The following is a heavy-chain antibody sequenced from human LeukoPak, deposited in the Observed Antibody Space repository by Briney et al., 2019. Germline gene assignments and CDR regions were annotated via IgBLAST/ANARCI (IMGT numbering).Heavy chain of an antibody. CDR2: INHSGST. J-gene: IGHJ4*02. Sequence: PSETLSLACAVYGGSFSGYYWSWLRQPPGKGLEWIGEINHSGSTNYNPSLKSRVTISVDTSKNQFSLKLSSVTAADTAVYYCARAHYYCDSSGYYDYWGQGTLVTVSS. CDR1: GGSFSGYY. D-gene: IGHD3-22*01. V-gene: IGHV4-34*01. CDR3: ARAHYYCDSSGYYDY.